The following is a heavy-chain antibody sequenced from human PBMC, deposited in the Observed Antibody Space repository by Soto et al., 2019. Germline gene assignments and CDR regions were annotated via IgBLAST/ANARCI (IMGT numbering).Heavy chain of an antibody. J-gene: IGHJ4*02. D-gene: IGHD6-13*01. CDR1: GGTFSSYA. CDR3: ASSPSAAAGIAFDY. V-gene: IGHV1-69*13. CDR2: IIPIFGTA. Sequence: ASVKVSCKASGGTFSSYAISWVRQAPGQGLEWMGGIIPIFGTANYAQKFQGRVTITADESTSTAYMELSSLRSEDTAVYYCASSPSAAAGIAFDYWGQGTLVTVSS.